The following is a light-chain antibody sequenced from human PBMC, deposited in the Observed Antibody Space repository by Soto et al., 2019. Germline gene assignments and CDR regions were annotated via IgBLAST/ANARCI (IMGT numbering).Light chain of an antibody. J-gene: IGKJ2*01. V-gene: IGKV1-39*01. CDR1: HSVIGY. CDR2: GAS. Sequence: DIQLTQSPSSLSASVGDRVTISCRASHSVIGYLNWYQQKPGKAPNLLIYGASSLQSGVPSRFSGSGSGTDFTLTISSLQPEDFATYFCQQSYSTPYSFGQGTKVEIQ. CDR3: QQSYSTPYS.